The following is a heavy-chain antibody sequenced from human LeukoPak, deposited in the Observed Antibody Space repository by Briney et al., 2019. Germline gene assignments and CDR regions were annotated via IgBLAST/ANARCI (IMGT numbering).Heavy chain of an antibody. CDR2: INPNSGGT. CDR3: ARASHYNILTGDRLFDY. CDR1: GYTFTDFY. Sequence: ASVKVSCKASGYTFTDFYIHWVRQAPGQGLEWMGWINPNSGGTKYAQKFQARVTMTRDTSISTLYMELSRLKSDDTAIYYCARASHYNILTGDRLFDYWGQGTLVTVSS. V-gene: IGHV1-2*02. D-gene: IGHD3-9*01. J-gene: IGHJ4*02.